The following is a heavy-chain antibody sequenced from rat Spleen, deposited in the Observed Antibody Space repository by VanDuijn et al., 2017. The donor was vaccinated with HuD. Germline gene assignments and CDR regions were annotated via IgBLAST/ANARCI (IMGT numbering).Heavy chain of an antibody. CDR1: GFTFSDYN. Sequence: EVQLVESGGGLVQPGRSLKFSCAASGFTFSDYNMAWVRQAPKKGLEWVATITYDGSGTYYRDSVKGRFTISRDNAKSSLYLQMGSLGSGDTATYYCATGITLVWGRGVMVTVSS. V-gene: IGHV5-7*01. J-gene: IGHJ2*01. CDR2: ITYDGSGT. D-gene: IGHD1-2*01. CDR3: ATGITLV.